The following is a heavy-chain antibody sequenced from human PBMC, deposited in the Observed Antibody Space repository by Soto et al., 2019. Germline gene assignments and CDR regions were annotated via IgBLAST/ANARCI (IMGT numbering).Heavy chain of an antibody. Sequence: ASVKVSCKASGDTFTSYYMHWVRQAPGQGLEWMGIINPSGDTSYAQKFQGRVTMTTDISTSTAYMELRSLRSDDTAVYYCATRSSAFDYWGQGTLVTVSS. CDR1: GDTFTSYY. CDR3: ATRSSAFDY. CDR2: INPSGDT. V-gene: IGHV1-46*01. J-gene: IGHJ4*02.